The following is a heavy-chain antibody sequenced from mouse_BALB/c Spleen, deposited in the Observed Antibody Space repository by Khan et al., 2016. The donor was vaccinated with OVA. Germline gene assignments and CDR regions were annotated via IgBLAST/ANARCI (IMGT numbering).Heavy chain of an antibody. V-gene: IGHV1S56*01. J-gene: IGHJ4*01. CDR1: GYTFTAYD. Sequence: QVQLKQSGPELVKPGALVKISCKASGYTFTAYDINWVSQRPGQGLEWIGWIYPGGGSTKYYAHFKGKATLTANKSAISAYMQLSSLTSEKSAVYFCAREGLRWFAMDYWGQGTSVSVSS. D-gene: IGHD2-4*01. CDR3: AREGLRWFAMDY. CDR2: IYPGGGST.